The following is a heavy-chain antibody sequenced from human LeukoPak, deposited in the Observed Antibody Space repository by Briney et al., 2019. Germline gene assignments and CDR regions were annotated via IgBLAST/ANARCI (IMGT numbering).Heavy chain of an antibody. Sequence: VASVKVSCKASGGTFSSYAISWVRQAPGQGLEWMGGIIPIFGTANYAQKFQGRVTITADKSTSTAYMELSSLRSEDTAVYYCARDRSSGWYAGTLRWFDPWGQGTLVTVSS. D-gene: IGHD6-19*01. CDR2: IIPIFGTA. CDR1: GGTFSSYA. V-gene: IGHV1-69*06. CDR3: ARDRSSGWYAGTLRWFDP. J-gene: IGHJ5*02.